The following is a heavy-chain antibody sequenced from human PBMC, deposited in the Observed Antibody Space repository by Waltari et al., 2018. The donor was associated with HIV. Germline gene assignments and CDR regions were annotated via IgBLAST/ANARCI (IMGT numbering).Heavy chain of an antibody. CDR1: GGAFSSYT. D-gene: IGHD3-16*01. Sequence: QVQLVQSGAEVKKPGSSVKVSCKASGGAFSSYTINWVRKAPGQGLEWLGRIITKSNTPNNAQKCQGRVTITADKSTSTAYMELTSLRSDDTAVYYCASARETMGVDFDSWGLGTLVTVSS. V-gene: IGHV1-69*08. CDR2: IITKSNTP. J-gene: IGHJ4*02. CDR3: ASARETMGVDFDS.